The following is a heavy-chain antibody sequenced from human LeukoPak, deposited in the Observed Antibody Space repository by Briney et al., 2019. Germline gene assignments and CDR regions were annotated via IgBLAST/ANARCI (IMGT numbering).Heavy chain of an antibody. CDR1: GYSFTSYW. Sequence: RGESLKISCKGSGYSFTSYWITWVRQMPGKGLEWMGRIDPSDSYTNYSPSFQGHVTISADKSISTAYLQWSSLKASDTAMYYCARQHYGDALGAFDIWGQGTMVTVSS. CDR3: ARQHYGDALGAFDI. CDR2: IDPSDSYT. D-gene: IGHD4-17*01. J-gene: IGHJ3*02. V-gene: IGHV5-10-1*01.